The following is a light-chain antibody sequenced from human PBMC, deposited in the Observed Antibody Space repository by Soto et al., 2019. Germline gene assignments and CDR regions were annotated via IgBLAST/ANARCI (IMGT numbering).Light chain of an antibody. J-gene: IGLJ1*01. CDR1: SSDVGGNNY. CDR3: CSDAGTYTDV. V-gene: IGLV2-11*01. CDR2: DVT. Sequence: QSALTQPRSVSGSPGQSVTISCTGTSSDVGGNNYVSWYQQHPGKAPKVMIYDVTKRPSGVPDRFSGSKSGNTASLTISGLQAEDEADYYCCSDAGTYTDVFGTGTKVTVL.